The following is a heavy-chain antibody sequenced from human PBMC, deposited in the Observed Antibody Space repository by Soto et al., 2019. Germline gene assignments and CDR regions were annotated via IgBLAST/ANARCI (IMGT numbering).Heavy chain of an antibody. Sequence: ESGGGLVQPGGSLRLSCAASGFTFSTYTMSWVRQAPGKGLEWVSAITGSGGSTYYTDSVKGRFTISRDNSKNTLYLQMNSLRAEDTAVYYCAKVYGYCSSTSCYALGWHFDLWGRGTLVTVSS. CDR1: GFTFSTYT. V-gene: IGHV3-23*01. D-gene: IGHD2-2*03. CDR2: ITGSGGST. J-gene: IGHJ2*01. CDR3: AKVYGYCSSTSCYALGWHFDL.